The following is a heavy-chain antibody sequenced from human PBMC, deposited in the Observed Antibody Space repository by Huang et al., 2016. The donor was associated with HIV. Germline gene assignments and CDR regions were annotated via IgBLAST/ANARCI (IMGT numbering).Heavy chain of an antibody. J-gene: IGHJ4*02. CDR3: AKDLTYTFGRHFDY. V-gene: IGHV3-30*02. D-gene: IGHD3-3*01. CDR1: GLTFGSFG. Sequence: QVQLVESGGGVVQPGGSLRLSCTASGLTFGSFGMHWVRQATGKGLEWVAFIRYDGNNYYYADSVRGRFTISRDNSKDTLYLQMNRLRPDDSAVYYCAKDLTYTFGRHFDYWGRGTLVTVSS. CDR2: IRYDGNNY.